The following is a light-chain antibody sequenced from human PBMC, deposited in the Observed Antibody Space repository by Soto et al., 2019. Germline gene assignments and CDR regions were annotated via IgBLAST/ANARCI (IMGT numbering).Light chain of an antibody. CDR1: SSDVGGYNY. CDR3: ISYTSSSTWV. V-gene: IGLV2-14*01. Sequence: QSALTQPASVSGSPGQSITISCTGTSSDVGGYNYVSWYQQRPGKAPKLMIYEVSNRPSGVSDRFSGSRSGNTASLTISGLQAEDESDYYCISYTSSSTWVFGGGTQLTVL. CDR2: EVS. J-gene: IGLJ7*01.